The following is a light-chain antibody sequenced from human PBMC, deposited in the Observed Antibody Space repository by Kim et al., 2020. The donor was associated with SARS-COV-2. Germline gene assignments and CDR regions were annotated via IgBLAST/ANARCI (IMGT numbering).Light chain of an antibody. CDR1: VLAKKY. CDR2: KDS. Sequence: SYELTQPSSVSVSPGQTARITCSGSVLAKKYARWFQQKPGQAPVLVIYKDSERPSGIPERFSGSRSGTIATLTISGGQVEDEADYYCYSAADNNVVFGGGTKLTVL. CDR3: YSAADNNVV. V-gene: IGLV3-27*01. J-gene: IGLJ2*01.